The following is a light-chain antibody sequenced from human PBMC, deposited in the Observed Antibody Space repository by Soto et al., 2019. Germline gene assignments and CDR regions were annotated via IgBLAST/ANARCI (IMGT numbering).Light chain of an antibody. Sequence: DIQMTQSPSTLSASVGDRVTITCRASQSISSWLAWYQQKPGKAPKLLIYDASSLEIGDPSRFSGSGSGTEFTLTISSLQPDDFATYYCQQYNSYPWTFGQGTKVEIK. J-gene: IGKJ1*01. V-gene: IGKV1-5*01. CDR1: QSISSW. CDR3: QQYNSYPWT. CDR2: DAS.